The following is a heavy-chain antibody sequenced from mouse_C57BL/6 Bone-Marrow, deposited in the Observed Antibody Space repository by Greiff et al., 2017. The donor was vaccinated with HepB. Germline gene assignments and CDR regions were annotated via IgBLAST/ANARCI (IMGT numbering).Heavy chain of an antibody. CDR2: IYPGDGDT. J-gene: IGHJ4*01. CDR3: ARGYDGYYGVVYAMDY. CDR1: GYAFSSSW. V-gene: IGHV1-82*01. Sequence: VQLVESGPELVKPGASVKISCKASGYAFSSSWMNWVKQRPGKGLEWIGRIYPGDGDTNYNGKFKGKATLTADKSSSTAYMQLSSLTSEDSAVYFCARGYDGYYGVVYAMDYWGQGTSVTVSS. D-gene: IGHD2-3*01.